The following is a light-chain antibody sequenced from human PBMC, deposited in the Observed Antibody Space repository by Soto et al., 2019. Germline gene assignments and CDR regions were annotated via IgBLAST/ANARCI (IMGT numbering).Light chain of an antibody. Sequence: ELVLTQSPGPLSLSPGERATFSCRASQSVSSSYLAWYQQKPGQAPRLLIYGASSRATGIPDRFSGSGSGTDFTLTISRLEPEDFAVYYCQQYGTSPFTFGPGTKVDIK. CDR3: QQYGTSPFT. J-gene: IGKJ3*01. V-gene: IGKV3-20*01. CDR1: QSVSSSY. CDR2: GAS.